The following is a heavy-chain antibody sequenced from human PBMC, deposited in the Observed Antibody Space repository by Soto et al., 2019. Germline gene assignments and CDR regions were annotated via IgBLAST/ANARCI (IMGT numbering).Heavy chain of an antibody. Sequence: SETLPLTCTVSGGSISNCDWHWIRQPPGQGLEWIGCIYYTGSTNYNPSLKSRVTISVDTSKKQFSLRLSSVTAADTALYYCARADFWSGYSYNGMALWGQGTTVTVSS. V-gene: IGHV4-59*01. CDR2: IYYTGST. CDR3: ARADFWSGYSYNGMAL. J-gene: IGHJ6*02. CDR1: GGSISNCD. D-gene: IGHD3-3*01.